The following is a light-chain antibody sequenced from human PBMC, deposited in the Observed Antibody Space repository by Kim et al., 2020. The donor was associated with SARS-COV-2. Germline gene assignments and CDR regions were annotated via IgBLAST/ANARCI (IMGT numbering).Light chain of an antibody. V-gene: IGKV1-39*01. Sequence: SASVGDRVTITCRASQSISSHLNWYQQKPGKAPKLLIYSASTVQSGVPSRFSGRGSGTDFTLTISGLHPEDFATYYCQHSYSTPYTFGQGTKLEI. CDR2: SAS. J-gene: IGKJ2*01. CDR1: QSISSH. CDR3: QHSYSTPYT.